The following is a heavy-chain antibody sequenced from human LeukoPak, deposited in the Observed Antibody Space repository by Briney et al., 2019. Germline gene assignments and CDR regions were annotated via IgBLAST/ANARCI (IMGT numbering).Heavy chain of an antibody. CDR3: AIQPGARLGIY. J-gene: IGHJ4*02. CDR2: ISSSSSYI. V-gene: IGHV3-21*01. CDR1: GFTFSSYS. Sequence: GGSLRPSCAASGFTFSSYSMNWVRQAPGKGLEWVSSISSSSSYIYYADSVKGRFTISRDNAKHSLYLQMNSLRAEDTAVYYCAIQPGARLGIYWGQGTLVTVSS. D-gene: IGHD7-27*01.